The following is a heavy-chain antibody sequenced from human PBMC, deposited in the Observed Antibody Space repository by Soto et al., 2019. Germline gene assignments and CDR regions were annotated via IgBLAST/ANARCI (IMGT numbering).Heavy chain of an antibody. Sequence: QVQLVQSGAEVKKPGASVKVSCKASGYTFITYGVSWVRQAPGQGLDWLGWISTYNGNTRYAERLQGRVTMTTDTTTNTAYMALSKLRSDDTAVYYCARGPTDYYDNSATDFLDYWGQRTLVTVSS. V-gene: IGHV1-18*01. CDR3: ARGPTDYYDNSATDFLDY. D-gene: IGHD3-22*01. CDR1: GYTFITYG. J-gene: IGHJ4*02. CDR2: ISTYNGNT.